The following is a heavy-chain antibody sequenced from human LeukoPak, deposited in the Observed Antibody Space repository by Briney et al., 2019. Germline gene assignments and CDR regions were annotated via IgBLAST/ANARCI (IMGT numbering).Heavy chain of an antibody. CDR1: GGSISSSNW. D-gene: IGHD3-10*01. CDR3: ARQAIGFGEFHFDY. Sequence: SETLSLTCAVSGGSISSSNWWSWVRQPPGKGLEWIGEIYHSGSTNYNPSLKSRVTISVDKSKNQFSLKLSSVTAADTAVYYCARQAIGFGEFHFDYWGQGTLVTVSS. V-gene: IGHV4-4*02. CDR2: IYHSGST. J-gene: IGHJ4*02.